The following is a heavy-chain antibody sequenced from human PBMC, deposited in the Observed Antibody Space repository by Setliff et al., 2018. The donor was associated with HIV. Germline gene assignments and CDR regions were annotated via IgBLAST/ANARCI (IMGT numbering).Heavy chain of an antibody. V-gene: IGHV4-59*11. Sequence: SETLSLTCTVSNDSINYQYWAWIRQPPGKGLEWIGYIYHNGNTNYNPSLKSRVTVSVDTSKNQFSLKLSSVTAADTAVYYCAREDSSYHYFDYWGQGMLVTVSS. CDR2: IYHNGNT. D-gene: IGHD6-6*01. CDR3: AREDSSYHYFDY. CDR1: NDSINYQY. J-gene: IGHJ4*02.